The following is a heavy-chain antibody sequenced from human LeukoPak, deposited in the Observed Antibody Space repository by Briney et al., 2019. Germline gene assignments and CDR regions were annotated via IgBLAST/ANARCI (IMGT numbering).Heavy chain of an antibody. CDR2: IDPSSGGA. J-gene: IGHJ4*02. V-gene: IGHV1-2*04. CDR1: GYTFIGYH. Sequence: ASVKVSCKASGYTFIGYHIQWVRQAPGQGLEWMGWIDPSSGGANYAQKFQDWVTMTRDTSINTAYMELTRLRSNDTAVYYCARALSVSMVRGIIIPYNFDHWGQGTLVTVSS. CDR3: ARALSVSMVRGIIIPYNFDH. D-gene: IGHD3-10*01.